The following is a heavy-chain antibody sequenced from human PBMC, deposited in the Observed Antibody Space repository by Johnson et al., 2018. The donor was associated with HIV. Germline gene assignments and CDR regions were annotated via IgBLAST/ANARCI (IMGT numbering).Heavy chain of an antibody. J-gene: IGHJ3*02. CDR3: ASDWGSRHAFDI. CDR1: GFTVSSNY. Sequence: VQLVESGGGVVQPGGSLRLSCAASGFTVSSNYMSWVRQAPGKGLEWVANIKQDGSEKYYVDSVKGRFTISRDNAKNSLYLQMNSLRAEDTAVYYCASDWGSRHAFDIWGQGTMVTVSS. CDR2: IKQDGSEK. V-gene: IGHV3-7*01. D-gene: IGHD7-27*01.